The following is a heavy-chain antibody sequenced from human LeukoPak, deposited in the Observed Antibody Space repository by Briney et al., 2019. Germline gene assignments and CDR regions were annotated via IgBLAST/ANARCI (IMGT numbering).Heavy chain of an antibody. CDR2: INHSGST. D-gene: IGHD3-22*01. CDR1: GGSFSGYY. CDR3: ARHGGLLPELAYYYGMDV. Sequence: SETLSLTCAVYGGSFSGYYWSWIRQPPGKGLEWIGEINHSGSTNYNPSLKSRVTISVDTSKNQFSLKLSSVTAADTAVYYCARHGGLLPELAYYYGMDVWGKGTTVTVSS. V-gene: IGHV4-34*01. J-gene: IGHJ6*04.